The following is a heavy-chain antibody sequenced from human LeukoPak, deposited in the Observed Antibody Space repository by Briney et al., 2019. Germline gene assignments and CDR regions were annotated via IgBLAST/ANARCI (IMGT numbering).Heavy chain of an antibody. CDR1: GYTFTGYY. D-gene: IGHD6-6*01. J-gene: IGHJ4*02. CDR3: ARGLEYSSSLGGYDY. CDR2: INPNSGGT. V-gene: IGHV1-2*02. Sequence: GASVKLSCKVSGYTFTGYYMHWVRQAPGQGLEWMGWINPNSGGTNYAQKFQGRVTMTRDTSISTAYMDLSRLRSDDTAVYYCARGLEYSSSLGGYDYWGQGTLVTVSS.